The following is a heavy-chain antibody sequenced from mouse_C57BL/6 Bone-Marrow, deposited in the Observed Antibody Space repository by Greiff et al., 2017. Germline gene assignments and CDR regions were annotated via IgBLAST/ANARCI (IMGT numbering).Heavy chain of an antibody. V-gene: IGHV5-17*01. CDR2: ISSGSSTI. CDR3: ATNYYGRSWYFDV. CDR1: GFTFSDYG. Sequence: EVKLVESGGGLVKPGGSLKLSCAASGFTFSDYGMHWVRQAPEKGLEWVAYISSGSSTIYYADTVKGRFTISRDNAKNTLFLQMTCLRSEDTAMYDCATNYYGRSWYFDVWGTGTTVTVSS. D-gene: IGHD1-1*01. J-gene: IGHJ1*03.